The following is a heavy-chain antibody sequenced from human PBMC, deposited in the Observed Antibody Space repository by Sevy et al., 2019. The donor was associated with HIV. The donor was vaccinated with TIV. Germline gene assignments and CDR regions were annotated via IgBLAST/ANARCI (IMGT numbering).Heavy chain of an antibody. CDR3: TRDRITMIVVASYGMDV. D-gene: IGHD3-22*01. J-gene: IGHJ6*02. Sequence: GGSLRLSCAVSGLTVSSNYMSWVRQAPGKGLEWVGFIRSKAYGGTTEYAASVKGRFTISRDDSKSIAYLQMNSLKTEDTAVYYCTRDRITMIVVASYGMDVWGQGTTVTVSS. CDR1: GLTVSSNY. CDR2: IRSKAYGGTT. V-gene: IGHV3-49*04.